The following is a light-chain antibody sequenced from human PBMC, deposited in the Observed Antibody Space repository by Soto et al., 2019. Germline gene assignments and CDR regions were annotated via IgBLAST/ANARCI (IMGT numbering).Light chain of an antibody. J-gene: IGLJ3*02. CDR3: QSYDSSLGGGV. CDR1: SSNIGAGYV. CDR2: DNS. Sequence: QSVLTQPPSVSGAPGQRVTISCTGSSSNIGAGYVVHWYQQLPGTAPKLLIYDNSNRPSGVPDRFSGSKSGTSASLAITGLQAEDEADYYCQSYDSSLGGGVFGGGTKLTVL. V-gene: IGLV1-40*01.